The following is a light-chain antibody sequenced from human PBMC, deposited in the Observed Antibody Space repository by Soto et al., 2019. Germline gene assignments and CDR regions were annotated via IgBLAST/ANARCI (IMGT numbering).Light chain of an antibody. CDR2: EVS. Sequence: QSALTQPPSASGSLGQSVTISCTGSGNDVGGHDYVSWYQQHPGKAPKLIIFEVSQRPSGVPDRFSGSKSGNTASLTVSGLRSDDEAVYYCSSYAGDNNVVFGGGTKLTVL. CDR1: GNDVGGHDY. V-gene: IGLV2-8*01. CDR3: SSYAGDNNVV. J-gene: IGLJ2*01.